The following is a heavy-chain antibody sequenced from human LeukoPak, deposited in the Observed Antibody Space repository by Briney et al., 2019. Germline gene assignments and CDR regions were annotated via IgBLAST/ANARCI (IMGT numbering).Heavy chain of an antibody. Sequence: GASVKVSCKASGYTFTSYGISWVRQAPGQGLEWMGWISAYNGSTNYAQKLQGRVTMTTDTSTSTAYMELRSLRSDDTAVYYCAALIQWLEEGDAFDIWGQGTMVTVSS. CDR1: GYTFTSYG. D-gene: IGHD6-19*01. V-gene: IGHV1-18*01. CDR2: ISAYNGST. J-gene: IGHJ3*02. CDR3: AALIQWLEEGDAFDI.